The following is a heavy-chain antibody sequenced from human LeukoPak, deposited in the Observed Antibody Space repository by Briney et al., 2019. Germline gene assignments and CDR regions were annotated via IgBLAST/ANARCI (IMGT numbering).Heavy chain of an antibody. V-gene: IGHV4-34*01. CDR1: GGSFSGYY. CDR3: GARNSGVVEPPNWFDP. Sequence: KPSETLSLTCAVYGGSFSGYYWSWIRQPPGKGLEWIGEINHSGSTNYNPSLKSRVTISVDTSKNQFSLKLSSVTAADTAVYYCGARNSGVVEPPNWFDPWGQGTLVTVSS. CDR2: INHSGST. J-gene: IGHJ5*02. D-gene: IGHD2-2*01.